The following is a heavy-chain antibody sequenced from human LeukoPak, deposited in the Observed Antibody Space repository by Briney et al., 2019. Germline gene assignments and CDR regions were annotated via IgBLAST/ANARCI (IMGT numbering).Heavy chain of an antibody. D-gene: IGHD3-22*01. CDR1: SGSISSYY. Sequence: SETLSLTCTVSSGSISSYYWIWIRQPPGKGLEWIGYVFYSGSINYSPSLKRRVTISVDTSKNQFSLKLRSVTAADTAVYFCARGDYDSSPDSVYMDVWGKGTTVTVSS. CDR3: ARGDYDSSPDSVYMDV. J-gene: IGHJ6*03. V-gene: IGHV4-59*01. CDR2: VFYSGSI.